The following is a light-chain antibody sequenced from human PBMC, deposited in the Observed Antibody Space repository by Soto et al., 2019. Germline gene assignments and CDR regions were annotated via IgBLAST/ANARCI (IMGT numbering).Light chain of an antibody. V-gene: IGKV1-27*01. Sequence: DIQMPQSPSSLSASLGDRVTITCRASQGIGAYLALFQQKPGNAPKLLIYAASTLQSGVPSRFSGSGSGTDFTLTVSSLQPEDVPTYYCQKYNSAPLTFGGGTRVEIK. CDR1: QGIGAY. CDR3: QKYNSAPLT. CDR2: AAS. J-gene: IGKJ4*01.